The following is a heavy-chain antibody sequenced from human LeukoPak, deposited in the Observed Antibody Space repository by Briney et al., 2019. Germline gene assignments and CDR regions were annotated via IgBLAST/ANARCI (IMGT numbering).Heavy chain of an antibody. CDR3: ATSSSVTRTRDP. Sequence: GASVKVSCKASGYGFSDVYFNWVRQAPGQGLEWMGWINPHSGATNYAQRFQGRVSMDASIDTAYMELSRLTSDDTAVYYCATSSSVTRTRDPWGQGTLVTVSS. J-gene: IGHJ5*02. D-gene: IGHD5/OR15-5a*01. V-gene: IGHV1-2*02. CDR1: GYGFSDVY. CDR2: INPHSGAT.